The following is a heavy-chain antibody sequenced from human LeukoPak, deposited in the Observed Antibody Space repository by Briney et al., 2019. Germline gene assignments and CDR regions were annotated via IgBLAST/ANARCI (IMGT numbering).Heavy chain of an antibody. CDR3: ATATYYYASGSQYCFRY. D-gene: IGHD3-10*01. J-gene: IGHJ4*02. CDR1: GFTFRNYG. CDR2: VPYDGSNK. Sequence: PGGSLRLSCAASGFTFRNYGMHWVRQAPGKGLEWVAFVPYDGSNKYYTDSVKGRFSISRDNSENSLYLQMNSLRAEDTAVYYCATATYYYASGSQYCFRYWGQGTLVTVSS. V-gene: IGHV3-30*02.